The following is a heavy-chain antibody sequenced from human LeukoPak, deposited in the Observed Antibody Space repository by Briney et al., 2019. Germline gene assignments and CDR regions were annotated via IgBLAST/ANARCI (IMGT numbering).Heavy chain of an antibody. CDR1: GGSISSDN. CDR2: IYTSRSI. J-gene: IGHJ5*02. V-gene: IGHV4-4*09. Sequence: SETLSLTCTVSGGSISSDNWSWIRQPPGKGLEWIGYIYTSRSINYNPSLKSRVTISLDTSKNQVSLKLSSVTAADTAVYYCARHGGGYDTSGYYYYWFDPWGQGTLVTVSS. CDR3: ARHGGGYDTSGYYYYWFDP. D-gene: IGHD3-22*01.